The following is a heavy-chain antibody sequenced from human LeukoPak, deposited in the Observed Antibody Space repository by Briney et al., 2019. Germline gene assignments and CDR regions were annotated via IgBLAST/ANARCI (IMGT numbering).Heavy chain of an antibody. D-gene: IGHD2-2*01. Sequence: GGSLRLSCAASGFTFSSYGMHWVRQAPGKGLEWVAVIWYDGSNKYYADSVKGRFTISRDNSKNTLYLQMNSLRAEDTAIYYCAKDLAIVVVPAVIDYWGQGTLVTVSS. CDR2: IWYDGSNK. J-gene: IGHJ4*02. CDR1: GFTFSSYG. V-gene: IGHV3-30*02. CDR3: AKDLAIVVVPAVIDY.